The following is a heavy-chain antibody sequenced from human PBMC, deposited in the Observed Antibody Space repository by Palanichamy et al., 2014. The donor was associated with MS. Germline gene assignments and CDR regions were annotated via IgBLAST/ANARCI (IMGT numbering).Heavy chain of an antibody. CDR2: ISDSGDNT. CDR1: GFTFSSYA. J-gene: IGHJ5*02. D-gene: IGHD3-22*01. V-gene: IGHV3-23*01. CDR3: AGRSSGYHWALDP. Sequence: EVQLLESGGGLVQPGGSLRLSCAASGFTFSSYAMTWVRQAPGKGLEWVSGISDSGDNTYYADSVKGRFTISRDNSKNTLYLQMNSLRAEDTAVYYCAGRSSGYHWALDPWGQGTPVIVSS.